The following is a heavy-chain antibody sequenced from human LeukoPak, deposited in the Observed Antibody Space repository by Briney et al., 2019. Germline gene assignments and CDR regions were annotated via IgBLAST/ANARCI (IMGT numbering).Heavy chain of an antibody. CDR3: ARDHHRRLYDSQARDTFDI. CDR1: GFTFSSYS. CDR2: ISSSSSTM. Sequence: GGSLRLSCAASGFTFSSYSMNWVRQAPGKGLEWVSYISSSSSTMYYADSVKGRFSISRDNAKKSLYLQMNSLRAEDTTVYYCARDHHRRLYDSQARDTFDIWRQGTMVTVSS. V-gene: IGHV3-48*01. D-gene: IGHD3-22*01. J-gene: IGHJ3*02.